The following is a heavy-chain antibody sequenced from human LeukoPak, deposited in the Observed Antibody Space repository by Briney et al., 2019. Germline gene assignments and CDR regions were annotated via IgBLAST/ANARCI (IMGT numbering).Heavy chain of an antibody. CDR2: IYSGGST. Sequence: GGSLRLSCAASGFTFSSYAMSWVRQAPGKGLEWVSVIYSGGSTYYADSVKGRFTISRDNSKNTLYLQMNSLRAEDTAVYYCARLYSSSSQFHFDYWGQGTLVTVSS. J-gene: IGHJ4*02. CDR1: GFTFSSYA. CDR3: ARLYSSSSQFHFDY. V-gene: IGHV3-53*01. D-gene: IGHD6-6*01.